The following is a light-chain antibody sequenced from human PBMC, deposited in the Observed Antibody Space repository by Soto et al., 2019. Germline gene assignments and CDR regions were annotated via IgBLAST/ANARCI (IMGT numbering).Light chain of an antibody. CDR2: FGS. CDR1: QDIGNL. Sequence: SASVGDRVTLTCRASQDIGNLLAWYQQKPGKAPKLLIYFGSDLQTGVPSRFSGSGSGTDFTLTISSLQPEDLATYYCQQADSFPLTFGRGTKVDIK. CDR3: QQADSFPLT. V-gene: IGKV1-12*01. J-gene: IGKJ4*01.